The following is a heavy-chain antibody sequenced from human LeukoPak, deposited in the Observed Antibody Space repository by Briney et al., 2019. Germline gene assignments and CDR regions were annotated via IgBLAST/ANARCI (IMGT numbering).Heavy chain of an antibody. V-gene: IGHV3-23*01. CDR3: AKYGYYDSSGHDY. CDR1: GFTFSSYA. J-gene: IGHJ4*02. Sequence: GGSLRLSCAASGFTFSSYAMSWVRQAPGKGLEWVSAISGSGGSTYYADSVKGRFTISRDNSKNTLYLRMNSLRAEDTAVYYCAKYGYYDSSGHDYWGQGTLVTVSS. CDR2: ISGSGGST. D-gene: IGHD3-22*01.